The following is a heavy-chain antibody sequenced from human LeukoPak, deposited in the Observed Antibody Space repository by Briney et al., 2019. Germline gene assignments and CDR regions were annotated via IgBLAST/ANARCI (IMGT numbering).Heavy chain of an antibody. V-gene: IGHV1-2*02. D-gene: IGHD3-10*01. CDR2: INPNSGGT. CDR3: AVGGFGEFLWFDY. J-gene: IGHJ4*02. CDR1: GYTFTGYY. Sequence: ASVKVSCKASGYTFTGYYMHWVRQAPGQGLEWMGWINPNSGGTNYAQKFQGRVTMTTDTSTSTAYMELRSLRSDDTAVYYCAVGGFGEFLWFDYWGQGTLVTVSS.